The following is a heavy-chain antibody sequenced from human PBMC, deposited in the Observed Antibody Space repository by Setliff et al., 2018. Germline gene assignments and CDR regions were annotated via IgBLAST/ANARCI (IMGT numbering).Heavy chain of an antibody. D-gene: IGHD3-22*01. CDR1: GGSISSGSYY. Sequence: SDTLSLTCTVSGGSISSGSYYWSWIRQPAGKGLEWIGRIYTSGSTNYNPSLKSRVTISVDTSKNQFSLKLSSVTAADTAVYYCARGPVMIVATGYFDYWGQGTLVTVSS. CDR2: IYTSGST. J-gene: IGHJ4*02. CDR3: ARGPVMIVATGYFDY. V-gene: IGHV4-61*02.